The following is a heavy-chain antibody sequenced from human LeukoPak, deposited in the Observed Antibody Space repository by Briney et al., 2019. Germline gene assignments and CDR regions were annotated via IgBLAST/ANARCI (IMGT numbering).Heavy chain of an antibody. CDR1: GFPFSNFE. Sequence: PGGSLRLSCVGSGFPFSNFEMNWVRQAPGKGLEWVSYISRSGGNIYYSDSVKGRFTISRDNAKNSLHLQMNSLREEDTAVYYCARGTTTNNFDYWGQGTLVTVSS. CDR3: ARGTTTNNFDY. J-gene: IGHJ4*02. CDR2: ISRSGGNI. V-gene: IGHV3-48*03. D-gene: IGHD1-1*01.